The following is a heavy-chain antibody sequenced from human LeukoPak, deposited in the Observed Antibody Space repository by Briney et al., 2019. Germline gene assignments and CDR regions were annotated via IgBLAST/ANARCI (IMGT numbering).Heavy chain of an antibody. Sequence: ASVKVSCKASGYTFTSYYMHWVRQAPGQGLEWMGIINPSGGSTSYAQKFQGRVTMTRDMSTSTVYMELSSATAADTAVYFCARGRVSSSTWYSTYYYYFYMDVWGKGTTVTVSS. V-gene: IGHV1-46*01. D-gene: IGHD6-13*01. CDR1: GYTFTSYY. CDR2: INPSGGST. CDR3: ARGRVSSSTWYSTYYYYFYMDV. J-gene: IGHJ6*03.